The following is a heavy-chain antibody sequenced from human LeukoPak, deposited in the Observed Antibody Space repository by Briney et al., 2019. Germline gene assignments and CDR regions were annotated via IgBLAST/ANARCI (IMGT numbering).Heavy chain of an antibody. J-gene: IGHJ4*02. CDR2: INPNSGGT. D-gene: IGHD3-10*01. V-gene: IGHV1-2*06. CDR1: GYTLTGYY. CDR3: ARDGRARGVDY. Sequence: EASVKVSCKASGYTLTGYYMHWVRQAPGQGLEWMGRINPNSGGTNYAQKFQGRVTMTRDTSISTAFMELSRLRSDDTAVYYCARDGRARGVDYWGQGTLVTVSS.